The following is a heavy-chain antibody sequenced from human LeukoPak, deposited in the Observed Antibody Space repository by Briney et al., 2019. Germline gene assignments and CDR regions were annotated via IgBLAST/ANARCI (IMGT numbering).Heavy chain of an antibody. D-gene: IGHD2-2*01. CDR1: GGSISSYY. Sequence: KPSETLSLTCTVPGGSISSYYWSWIRQPAGKGLEWIGRFYTSESSNYNPSLKSRVTMSVDTSNNQFSLKLSSVTAADTAVYYCARDGGSTSFNWFDPWGQGTLVTVSS. CDR3: ARDGGSTSFNWFDP. V-gene: IGHV4-4*07. J-gene: IGHJ5*02. CDR2: FYTSESS.